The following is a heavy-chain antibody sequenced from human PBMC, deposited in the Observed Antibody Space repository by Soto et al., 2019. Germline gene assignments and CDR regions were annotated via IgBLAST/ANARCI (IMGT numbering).Heavy chain of an antibody. V-gene: IGHV3-49*03. CDR1: GFTFGDYA. D-gene: IGHD6-19*01. Sequence: GGSLRLSCTASGFTFGDYAMSWFRQAPGKGLEWVGFIRNKAYGGTTEYAASVKGRFTISRDDSKSIAYLQMNSLKTEDTAVYYCSISRVAGTGDFDYWGQGTLVTVSS. J-gene: IGHJ4*02. CDR3: SISRVAGTGDFDY. CDR2: IRNKAYGGTT.